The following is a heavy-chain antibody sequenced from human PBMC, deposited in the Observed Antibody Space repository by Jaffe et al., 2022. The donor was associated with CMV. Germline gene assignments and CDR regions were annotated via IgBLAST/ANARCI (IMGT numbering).Heavy chain of an antibody. D-gene: IGHD1-26*01. Sequence: QLQLQESGPGLVKPSETLSLTCTVSGGSISSSSYYWGWIRQPPGKGLEWIGSIYYSGSTYYNPSLKSRVTISVDTSKNQFSLKLSSVTAADTAVYYCARHDHRSHVFDYWGQGTLVTVSS. V-gene: IGHV4-39*01. CDR3: ARHDHRSHVFDY. J-gene: IGHJ4*02. CDR2: IYYSGST. CDR1: GGSISSSSYY.